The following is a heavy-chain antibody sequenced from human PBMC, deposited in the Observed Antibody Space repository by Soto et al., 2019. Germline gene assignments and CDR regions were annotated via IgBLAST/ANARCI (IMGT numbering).Heavy chain of an antibody. J-gene: IGHJ6*02. CDR1: GFSFTNYA. CDR2: MSGSGGGT. CDR3: AGAYCSGTTCYGLYGMDV. Sequence: GGSLRLSCAASGFSFTNYAMHWVRQASGKGLEWVSSMSGSGGGTYYADSVKSRFTISRDNSKNTLFLQMNSLRAEDTALYYCAGAYCSGTTCYGLYGMDVWGQGTTVTVSS. D-gene: IGHD2-2*01. V-gene: IGHV3-23*01.